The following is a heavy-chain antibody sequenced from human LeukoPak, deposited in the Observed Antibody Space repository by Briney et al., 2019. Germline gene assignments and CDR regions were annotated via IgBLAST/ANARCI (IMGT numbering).Heavy chain of an antibody. V-gene: IGHV4-39*01. Sequence: PSETLSLTCTVSGGSISSSSYYWGWIRQPPGKGLEWIGSIYYSGSTYYNPSLKSRVTISVDTSKNQFSLKLSSVTAADTAVYYCARRNNYDYVWGSYRPVGYFDYWGQGTLVTVSS. CDR1: GGSISSSSYY. D-gene: IGHD3-16*02. CDR3: ARRNNYDYVWGSYRPVGYFDY. J-gene: IGHJ4*02. CDR2: IYYSGST.